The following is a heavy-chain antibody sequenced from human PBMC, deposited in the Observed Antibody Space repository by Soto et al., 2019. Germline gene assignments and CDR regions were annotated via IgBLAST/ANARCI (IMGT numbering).Heavy chain of an antibody. D-gene: IGHD5-12*01. J-gene: IGHJ4*02. CDR2: ISGSGGST. CDR3: AKDRRTDIVATTGVPYGY. CDR1: GFTFSSYA. V-gene: IGHV3-23*01. Sequence: GGSLRLSCAASGFTFSSYAMSWVRQAPGKGLEWVSAISGSGGSTYYADSVKGRFTISRDNSKNTLYLQMNGLRAKDKAVYYCAKDRRTDIVATTGVPYGYWGQGTLVTVSS.